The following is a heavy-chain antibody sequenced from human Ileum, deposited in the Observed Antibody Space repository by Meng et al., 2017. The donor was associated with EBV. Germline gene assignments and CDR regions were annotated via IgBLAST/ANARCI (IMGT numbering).Heavy chain of an antibody. J-gene: IGHJ5*02. D-gene: IGHD4-23*01. CDR3: ARYGRCNGNSFYCFDP. V-gene: IGHV4-34*01. CDR1: GGSFNDYY. CDR2: IDQSGYT. Sequence: VALRHWCTGLFKPSETLSLTCAVYGGSFNDYYLTWLRQPPRMVLEWMGEIDQSGYTKFNPSLSSRTTISRDTSNIQFSLRLISVTASDTALYYCARYGRCNGNSFYCFDPWGQGTLVTVSS.